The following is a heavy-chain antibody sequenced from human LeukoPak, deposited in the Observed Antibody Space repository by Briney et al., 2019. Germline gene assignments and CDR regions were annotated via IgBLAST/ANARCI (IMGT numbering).Heavy chain of an antibody. J-gene: IGHJ4*02. CDR1: GYSYTSYR. V-gene: IGHV5-51*01. D-gene: IGHD5-18*01. Sequence: GASLKISCKASGYSYTSYRIGWVRQMPGKGVERMGIIDPSDSDTRYTPSVQGQVTISADKSLSTAYLQWNSLKASDAAMYYCARQTAMGRSGDYWGQGTLVTVSS. CDR2: IDPSDSDT. CDR3: ARQTAMGRSGDY.